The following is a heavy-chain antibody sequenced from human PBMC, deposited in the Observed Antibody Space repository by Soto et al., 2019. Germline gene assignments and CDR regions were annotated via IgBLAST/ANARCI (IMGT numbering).Heavy chain of an antibody. V-gene: IGHV3-23*01. CDR3: AKASMTTVTTGASIFAEYFQY. D-gene: IGHD4-4*01. Sequence: GGSLRLSCAASGFTFSSYAMSWVRQAPGKGLEWVSAISGSGGSTYYADSVKGRFTISRDNSKNTLYLQMNSLRAEDTAVYYCAKASMTTVTTGASIFAEYFQYWGQGTLVTVSS. CDR2: ISGSGGST. CDR1: GFTFSSYA. J-gene: IGHJ1*01.